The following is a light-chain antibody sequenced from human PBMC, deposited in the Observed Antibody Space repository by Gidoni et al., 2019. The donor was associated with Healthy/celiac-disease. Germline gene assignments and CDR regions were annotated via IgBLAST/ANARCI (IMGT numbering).Light chain of an antibody. CDR2: DAS. CDR1: QSVSSY. J-gene: IGKJ2*01. CDR3: QQRSNWPPT. V-gene: IGKV3-11*01. Sequence: EIVLTQSPATLSLSPGERATLSCRASQSVSSYLAGYQQKPGQAPRLLIYDASNRATGIPARFSGSGSGTDFTLTISSLEPEDFAVYYCQQRSNWPPTFXXXTKLEIK.